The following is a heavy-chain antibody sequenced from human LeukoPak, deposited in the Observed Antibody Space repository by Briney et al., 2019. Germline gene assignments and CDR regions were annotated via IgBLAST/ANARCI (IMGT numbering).Heavy chain of an antibody. Sequence: ASVKVSCKASGGTFSSYAISWVRQAPGQGLEWMGWMNPNSGNTGYAQKFQGRVTITRNTSISTAYMELSSLRSEDTAVYYCAIIAARPPPGYYYYMDVWGKGTTVTVSS. CDR2: MNPNSGNT. J-gene: IGHJ6*03. CDR3: AIIAARPPPGYYYYMDV. V-gene: IGHV1-8*03. D-gene: IGHD6-6*01. CDR1: GGTFSSYA.